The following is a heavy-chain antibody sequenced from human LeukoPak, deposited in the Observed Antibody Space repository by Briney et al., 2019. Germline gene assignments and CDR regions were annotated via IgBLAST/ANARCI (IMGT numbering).Heavy chain of an antibody. CDR2: ISSSGTTI. CDR3: ARSFDI. V-gene: IGHV3-48*03. J-gene: IGHJ3*02. CDR1: GFTFSSYD. Sequence: GGSLRLSCAASGFTFSSYDMNWVRQAPGKGLEWGSFISSSGTTIDYADSVKGRFTISRDNTKNSLYLQMNSLRVEDTAIYHCARSFDIWGQGTMVTVSP.